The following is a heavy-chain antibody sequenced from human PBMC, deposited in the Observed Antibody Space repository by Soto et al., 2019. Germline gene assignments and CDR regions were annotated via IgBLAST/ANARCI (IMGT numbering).Heavy chain of an antibody. CDR2: IYYSGST. CDR3: ARQYDNSIPNWFDP. V-gene: IGHV4-31*03. D-gene: IGHD4-4*01. CDR1: GGSISSGGYY. J-gene: IGHJ5*02. Sequence: QVQLQESGPGLVKPSQTLSLTCTVSGGSISSGGYYWSWIRQHPGKGLEWIGYIYYSGSTSYNPSFKSRITMSADTSKNQFSLRLTSVTAADTAVYYCARQYDNSIPNWFDPWGQGTLVTVSS.